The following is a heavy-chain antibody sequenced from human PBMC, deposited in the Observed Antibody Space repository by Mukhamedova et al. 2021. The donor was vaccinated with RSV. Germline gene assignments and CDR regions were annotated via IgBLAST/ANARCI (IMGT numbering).Heavy chain of an antibody. D-gene: IGHD3-9*01. V-gene: IGHV4-34*01. J-gene: IGHJ4*02. CDR2: INHSGST. CDR3: AGFPTYYDILTGYYTRVEIDY. Sequence: GEINHSGSTNYNPSLKSRVTISVDTSKNRFSLKLSSVTAADTAVYYCAGFPTYYDILTGYYTRVEIDYWGQGTLVTVSS.